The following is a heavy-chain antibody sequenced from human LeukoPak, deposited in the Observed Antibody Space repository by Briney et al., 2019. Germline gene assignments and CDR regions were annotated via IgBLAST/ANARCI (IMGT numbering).Heavy chain of an antibody. V-gene: IGHV3-33*03. CDR1: GFDLARHG. Sequence: GGSLRLSCETSGFDLARHGMHWVRQAPGKGLEWVAVLWHDDITTYYGNSVKGRFTISRDKSRNTLYLQMNSLRAEDTAVYYCAKELGMQAAGWQIQHWGQGTLVSVSS. J-gene: IGHJ1*01. CDR2: LWHDDITT. D-gene: IGHD6-13*01. CDR3: AKELGMQAAGWQIQH.